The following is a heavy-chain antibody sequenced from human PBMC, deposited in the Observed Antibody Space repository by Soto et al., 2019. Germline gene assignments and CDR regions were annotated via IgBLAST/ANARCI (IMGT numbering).Heavy chain of an antibody. D-gene: IGHD6-19*01. V-gene: IGHV4-59*08. CDR2: IYYSGST. J-gene: IGHJ4*02. CDR1: GDSITGYY. CDR3: ASHPSRTAVTGTGFDY. Sequence: QVQVQESGPGLVKPSETLSLTCTVSGDSITGYYWSWIRQPPGKGLEWIGYIYYSGSTNYNPSLKSRVTISVDTSKMQFSLKLRYMTAADTAVYFCASHPSRTAVTGTGFDYWGQGILVTVSS.